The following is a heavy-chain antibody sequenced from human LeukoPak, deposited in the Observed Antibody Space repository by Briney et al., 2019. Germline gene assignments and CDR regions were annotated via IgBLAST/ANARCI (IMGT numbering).Heavy chain of an antibody. D-gene: IGHD3-9*01. J-gene: IGHJ4*02. CDR1: GGTFSSYA. CDR3: VRVNYDILTGYYMYYFDY. Sequence: SVKVSCKASGGTFSSYAISWVRQAPGQGLEWMGGIIPIFGTANYAQKFQGRVTITTDESTSTAYMELSSLRSEDTAVYYCVRVNYDILTGYYMYYFDYWGQGTLVTVSS. V-gene: IGHV1-69*05. CDR2: IIPIFGTA.